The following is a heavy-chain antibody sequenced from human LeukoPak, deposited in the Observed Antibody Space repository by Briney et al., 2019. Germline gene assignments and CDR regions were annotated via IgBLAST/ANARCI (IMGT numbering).Heavy chain of an antibody. Sequence: PGGSLRLSCAASGFTFSSYGMHWVRQAPGKGLEWVAVISYDGSNRYYADSVKGRFIIARDNSKNTLYLQMNSLRAEDTAVYYCAGDSGSAYYGVDFWGQGTLVTVSS. D-gene: IGHD3-3*01. V-gene: IGHV3-30*03. CDR2: ISYDGSNR. CDR3: AGDSGSAYYGVDF. J-gene: IGHJ4*02. CDR1: GFTFSSYG.